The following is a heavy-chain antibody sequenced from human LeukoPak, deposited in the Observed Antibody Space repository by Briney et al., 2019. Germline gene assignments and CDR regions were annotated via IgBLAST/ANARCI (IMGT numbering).Heavy chain of an antibody. CDR1: TYTFTSYG. CDR3: ARSLNDYVWGSYRPDAFDI. J-gene: IGHJ3*02. Sequence: GASVKVSCKASTYTFTSYGASWVRQAPGQGLEWMGWISAYNGNTNYTQKFQGRVTMTTDTSTSTAYMVLRSLRSDDTAVYYCARSLNDYVWGSYRPDAFDIWGQGTMVTVSS. V-gene: IGHV1-18*01. CDR2: ISAYNGNT. D-gene: IGHD3-16*02.